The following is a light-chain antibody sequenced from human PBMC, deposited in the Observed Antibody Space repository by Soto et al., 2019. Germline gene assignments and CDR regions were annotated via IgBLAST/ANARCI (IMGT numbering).Light chain of an antibody. V-gene: IGLV2-11*01. J-gene: IGLJ2*01. CDR1: SSDIGGYKY. CDR3: CSYAAISVV. Sequence: QSALTQPRSVSGSPGQSVTISCTGTSSDIGGYKYVSWYQHHPGKAPKLLIYDVSERPSGVPDRFSGSKSGNTASLTISGLQAEDEADYCCCSYAAISVVFGGGTKLTVL. CDR2: DVS.